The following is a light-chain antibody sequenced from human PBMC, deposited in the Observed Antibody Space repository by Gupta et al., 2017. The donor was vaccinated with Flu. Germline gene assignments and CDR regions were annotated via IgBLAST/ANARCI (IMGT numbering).Light chain of an antibody. CDR3: QEAYNSPPVST. CDR2: AAS. CDR1: QNIRSA. J-gene: IGKJ2*02. Sequence: QMTQSPASLPASLGARVTITCRAGQNIRSALNWYQQKAGKAPRTLISAASRLRSGVPPRFSGSGSGTEFTLTISSLQPEDLAAYYCQEAYNSPPVSTFGQGTKIQI. V-gene: IGKV1-39*01.